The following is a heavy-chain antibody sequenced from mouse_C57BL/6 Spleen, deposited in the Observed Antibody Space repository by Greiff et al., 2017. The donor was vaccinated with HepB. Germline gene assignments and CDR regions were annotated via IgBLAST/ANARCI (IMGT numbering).Heavy chain of an antibody. CDR3: ARRCYDYDEDYFDY. CDR2: ISYDGSN. D-gene: IGHD2-4*01. V-gene: IGHV3-6*01. CDR1: GYSITSGYY. Sequence: EVKLEESGPGLVKPSQSLSLTCSVTGYSITSGYYWNWIRQFPGNKLEWMGYISYDGSNNYNPSLKNRISITRDTSKNQFFLKLNSVTTEDTATYYCARRCYDYDEDYFDYWGQGTTLTVSS. J-gene: IGHJ2*01.